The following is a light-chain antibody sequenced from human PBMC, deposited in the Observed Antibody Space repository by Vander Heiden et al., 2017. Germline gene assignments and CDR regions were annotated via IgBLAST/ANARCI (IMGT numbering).Light chain of an antibody. CDR3: QQLGSYPLT. CDR1: QPISSD. CDR2: ASS. Sequence: IQFPQSPSALSASVGDSVTFTCRTHQPISSDLAWYQQKPGKAPKLLIYASSTMHTGVPSRFSGSGSGTDFTLTISSLQPEDFATYYCQQLGSYPLTFGGGTKVEI. J-gene: IGKJ4*01. V-gene: IGKV1-9*01.